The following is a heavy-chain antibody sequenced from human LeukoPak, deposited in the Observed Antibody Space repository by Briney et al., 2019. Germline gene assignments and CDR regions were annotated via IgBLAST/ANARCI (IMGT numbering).Heavy chain of an antibody. D-gene: IGHD6-13*01. Sequence: SFIFFCCPTSFYPHSVTRRFTISRQNSKKPVYLQMNSLRAEDTAVYYCAKDVYSSTGLFDYWGQGTLVTVSS. J-gene: IGHJ4*02. CDR3: AKDVYSSTGLFDY. V-gene: IGHV3-23*03. CDR2: IFFCCPTS.